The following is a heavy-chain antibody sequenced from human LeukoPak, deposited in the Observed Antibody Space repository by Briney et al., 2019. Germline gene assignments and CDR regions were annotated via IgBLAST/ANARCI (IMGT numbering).Heavy chain of an antibody. Sequence: GGSLRLSCAASVFTFSNYEINWVRQDLRKRLGRVSYIIWSGGSICYADSVKGRFTISRDNAKNSLYLQMNSLRAEDTALYYCARDIVLIAVAVRGSFDIWGQGTMVTVSS. D-gene: IGHD6-19*01. CDR2: IIWSGGSI. CDR3: ARDIVLIAVAVRGSFDI. J-gene: IGHJ3*02. V-gene: IGHV3-48*03. CDR1: VFTFSNYE.